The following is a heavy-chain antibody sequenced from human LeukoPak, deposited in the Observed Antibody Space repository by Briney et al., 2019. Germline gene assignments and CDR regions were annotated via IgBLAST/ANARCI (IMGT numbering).Heavy chain of an antibody. J-gene: IGHJ6*03. CDR1: GGSFSGYY. CDR3: ARGCGGYCSGGSCYSLGYYYYMDV. CDR2: INHSGST. V-gene: IGHV4-34*01. D-gene: IGHD2-15*01. Sequence: PSETLSLTCAVYGGSFSGYYWSWIRQPPGKGLEWIGEINHSGSTNYNPSLKSRVTISVDATKNQFSLKLSSVTAADAAVYYCARGCGGYCSGGSCYSLGYYYYMDVWGKGTTVTVSS.